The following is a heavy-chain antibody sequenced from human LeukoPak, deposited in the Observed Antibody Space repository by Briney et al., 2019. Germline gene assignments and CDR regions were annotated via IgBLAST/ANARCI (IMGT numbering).Heavy chain of an antibody. Sequence: PSETLSLTCTVSGGSISSYYWSWIRQPPGKGLEWIGYIYYSGSTNYNPSLKSRVTISVDTSKNQFSLKLSSVTAADTAVYYCARELGYCNSTSCYLSWFDPWGQGTLVTVSS. J-gene: IGHJ5*02. CDR1: GGSISSYY. V-gene: IGHV4-59*01. CDR2: IYYSGST. CDR3: ARELGYCNSTSCYLSWFDP. D-gene: IGHD2-2*01.